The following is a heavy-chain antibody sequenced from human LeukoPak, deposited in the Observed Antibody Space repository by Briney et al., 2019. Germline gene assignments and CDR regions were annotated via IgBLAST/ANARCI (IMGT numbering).Heavy chain of an antibody. CDR2: ISSSSSYT. Sequence: GGSLRLPCAASGFTFSDYYMSWIRQAPGKGLEWVSYISSSSSYTNYADSVKGRFTISRDNAKNSLYLQMNSLRAEDTAVYYCARGRVRGVIDYWGQGTLVTVSS. V-gene: IGHV3-11*06. CDR3: ARGRVRGVIDY. CDR1: GFTFSDYY. J-gene: IGHJ4*02. D-gene: IGHD3-10*01.